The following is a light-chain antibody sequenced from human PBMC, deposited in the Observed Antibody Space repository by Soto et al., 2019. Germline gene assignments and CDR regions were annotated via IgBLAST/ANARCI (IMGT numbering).Light chain of an antibody. CDR3: QQVNSYPLT. CDR1: QGIRGF. CDR2: AAS. V-gene: IGKV1-9*01. Sequence: DIQLTQSPSSLSASVGDRVSITCRPSQGIRGFLAWYQQISGKAPKLLIYAASTLQSGVPSRFSGSGSGTEFTLTISSLQPEDFATYYFQQVNSYPLTFGGGTKVEIK. J-gene: IGKJ4*01.